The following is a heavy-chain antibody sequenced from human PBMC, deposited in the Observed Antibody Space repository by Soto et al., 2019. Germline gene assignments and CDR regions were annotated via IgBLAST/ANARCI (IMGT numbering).Heavy chain of an antibody. Sequence: QVQLVQSGAEVKKPGSSVKVSCKASGGTFSSYTISWVRQAPGQGLEWMGRIIPILGIANYAQKFQGRVTITADKSTSTAYMELSSLRSEDTAVYYCARAANYDFWSGSDDYYYYMDGWGKGTTVTVSS. D-gene: IGHD3-3*01. CDR3: ARAANYDFWSGSDDYYYYMDG. CDR2: IIPILGIA. J-gene: IGHJ6*03. V-gene: IGHV1-69*02. CDR1: GGTFSSYT.